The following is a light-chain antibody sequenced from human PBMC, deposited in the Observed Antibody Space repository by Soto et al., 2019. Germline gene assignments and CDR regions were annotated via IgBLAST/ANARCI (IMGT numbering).Light chain of an antibody. CDR2: DAY. CDR1: QSVDND. J-gene: IGKJ5*01. CDR3: KQRSNWLIT. Sequence: EIVMTQSPATLSVSPGDRATLSCRASQSVDNDLAWYQQKPGQPPRLLIYDAYTRATGIQARFSGSGSGTDFTLTIRSLEPEDFAVYYCKQRSNWLITFGQGTRLEIK. V-gene: IGKV3-11*01.